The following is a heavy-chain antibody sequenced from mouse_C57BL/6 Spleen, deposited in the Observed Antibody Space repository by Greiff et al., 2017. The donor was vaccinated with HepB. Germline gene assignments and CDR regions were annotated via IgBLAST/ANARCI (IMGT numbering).Heavy chain of an antibody. J-gene: IGHJ4*01. V-gene: IGHV1-82*01. CDR2: IYPGDGDT. Sequence: VKLVESGPELVKPGASVKISCKASGYAFSSSWMNWVKQRPGQGLEWIGRIYPGDGDTNYNGKFKGKATLTADKSSSTAYMQLSSLTSEDSAVYFCARSVESYYANYYAMDYWGQGTSVTVSS. D-gene: IGHD1-1*01. CDR1: GYAFSSSW. CDR3: ARSVESYYANYYAMDY.